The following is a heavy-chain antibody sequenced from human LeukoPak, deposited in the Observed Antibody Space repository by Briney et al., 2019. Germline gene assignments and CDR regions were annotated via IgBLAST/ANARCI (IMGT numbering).Heavy chain of an antibody. Sequence: ASVKVSCKASGYTFTDYYMHWVRQAPGQGLEWMGWINPNSGGTNYAQKFQGRVTMTRDTSINTAYMQLSSLRPDDTAVYYCARSQFRTTNSGAWGFRPWGQGTLVTVTS. V-gene: IGHV1-2*02. CDR3: ARSQFRTTNSGAWGFRP. CDR1: GYTFTDYY. J-gene: IGHJ1*01. D-gene: IGHD3-16*01. CDR2: INPNSGGT.